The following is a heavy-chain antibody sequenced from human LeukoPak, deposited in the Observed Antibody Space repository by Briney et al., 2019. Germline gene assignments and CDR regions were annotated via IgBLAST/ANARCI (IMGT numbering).Heavy chain of an antibody. D-gene: IGHD1-1*01. CDR3: AREPDWT. J-gene: IGHJ5*02. CDR2: ISSSSSTI. V-gene: IGHV3-48*01. CDR1: GIIFSNYS. Sequence: GGSLRLSCAASGIIFSNYSMHWGRQAPGRGLEWVSYISSSSSTIYYADSVKGRFTISRDNAKNSLYLQMNCLTAEDTAVYYCAREPDWTWGQGTLVTVSS.